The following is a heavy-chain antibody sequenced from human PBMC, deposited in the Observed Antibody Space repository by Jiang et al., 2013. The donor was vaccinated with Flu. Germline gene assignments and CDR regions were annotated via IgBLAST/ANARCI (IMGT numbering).Heavy chain of an antibody. V-gene: IGHV4-34*01. CDR2: INHSGGT. Sequence: GLLKPSETLSLTCAVHGGSFSGYYWSWIRQPPGKGLEWIAEINHSGGTNNNPSLKSRVTISVDTSKNQISLKLNSVTAADTAFYYCARRAVMSGIPSHFDFWGQGTLVTVSS. J-gene: IGHJ4*02. CDR1: GGSFSGYY. CDR3: ARRAVMSGIPSHFDF. D-gene: IGHD2-21*02.